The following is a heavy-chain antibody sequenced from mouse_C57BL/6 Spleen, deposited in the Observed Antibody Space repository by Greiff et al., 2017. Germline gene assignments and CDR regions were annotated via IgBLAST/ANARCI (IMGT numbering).Heavy chain of an antibody. Sequence: QVQLQQPGAELVRPGSSVKLSCKASGYTFTSYWMHWVKQRPIQGLEWIGNIDPSDSETHYNQKFKDKATLTVDKSSSTAYMQLSSLTSEDSAVYYCARGDDPRGFDYWGQGTTLKVSS. V-gene: IGHV1-52*01. J-gene: IGHJ2*01. CDR3: ARGDDPRGFDY. CDR2: IDPSDSET. D-gene: IGHD2-3*01. CDR1: GYTFTSYW.